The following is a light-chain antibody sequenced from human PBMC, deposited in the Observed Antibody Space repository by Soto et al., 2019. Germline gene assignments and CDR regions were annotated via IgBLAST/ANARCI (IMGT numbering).Light chain of an antibody. CDR2: DAS. Sequence: EIVLTQSPATLSLSPGERATLSCRASQSVSSYLAWYQQKPGQAPRLLIYDASNRATGIPARFSGSGSGTDFTLPISSLEPEDFAVYYCQQRSNWRGLTFGGGTKVEIK. V-gene: IGKV3-11*01. J-gene: IGKJ4*01. CDR3: QQRSNWRGLT. CDR1: QSVSSY.